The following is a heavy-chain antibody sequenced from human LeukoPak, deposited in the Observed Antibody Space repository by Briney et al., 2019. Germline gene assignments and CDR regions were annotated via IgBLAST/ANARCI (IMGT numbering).Heavy chain of an antibody. V-gene: IGHV3-30*03. CDR2: ISTDGIEI. Sequence: PGRSLRLSCAASGFTFSRYGMHWVRQAPCKGLEWVAVISTDGIEIYYGDSVKGRFTISRDNSKNTLYLQVNSLRAEDTAVYYCARDRGPAVMDYWGQGTLVTVSS. CDR3: ARDRGPAVMDY. D-gene: IGHD2-2*03. J-gene: IGHJ4*02. CDR1: GFTFSRYG.